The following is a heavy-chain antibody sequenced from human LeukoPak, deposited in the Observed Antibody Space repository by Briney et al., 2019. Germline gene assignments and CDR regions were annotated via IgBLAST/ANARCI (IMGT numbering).Heavy chain of an antibody. V-gene: IGHV3-33*03. CDR3: AKPQVTANWYYFHY. D-gene: IGHD2-21*02. CDR1: GFTFSTYG. CDR2: IWYDGSIK. Sequence: GRSLRHSCAASGFTFSTYGMHWVRQAPGKGLEWVAVIWYDGSIKYYADSVKGRFTISRDGSKNTLYLQMNSLRPDDTAVYFCAKPQVTANWYYFHYWGQGTLVTVSS. J-gene: IGHJ4*02.